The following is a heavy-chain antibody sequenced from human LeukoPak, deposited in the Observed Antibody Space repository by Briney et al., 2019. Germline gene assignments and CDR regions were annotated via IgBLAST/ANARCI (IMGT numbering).Heavy chain of an antibody. CDR1: GGSISSYY. CDR2: IYYSGST. CDR3: ARLIYCSGGNCNLGYFDY. V-gene: IGHV4-59*08. Sequence: SETLSLTCTVSGGSISSYYWSWIRQPPWKGLEWIGYIYYSGSTNYNPSLKSRVTISVDTSKNLFSLNMSSVTAADTAVYYCARLIYCSGGNCNLGYFDYWGQGTLVTVSS. D-gene: IGHD2-15*01. J-gene: IGHJ4*02.